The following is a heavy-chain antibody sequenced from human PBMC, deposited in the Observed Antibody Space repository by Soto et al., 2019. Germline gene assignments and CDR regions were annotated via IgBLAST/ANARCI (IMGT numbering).Heavy chain of an antibody. D-gene: IGHD3-10*01. V-gene: IGHV2-5*02. CDR3: AHHPYRTRWFGSFDY. J-gene: IGHJ4*02. CDR2: IYWDDDK. CDR1: GFSFSTGGVG. Sequence: QITLKESGPTLVKPTQTLTLTCNFSGFSFSTGGVGVGWIRQPPGKALEWLALIYWDDDKYYSPSLKSRLTSTEDTSKNQVVLTMTNIDLVDTSTYYGAHHPYRTRWFGSFDYWGQGTLVTVSS.